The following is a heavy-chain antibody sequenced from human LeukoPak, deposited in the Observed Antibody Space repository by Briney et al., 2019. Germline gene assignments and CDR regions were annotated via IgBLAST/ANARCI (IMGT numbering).Heavy chain of an antibody. V-gene: IGHV1-2*02. CDR2: INPNSGGT. CDR3: ARVCCGGGCAESFDI. Sequence: ASVKVSCKASGYPFTGYYLHWVRHAPGQGLEWMGWINPNSGGTNYAQNFQGRVTMTRDTSISTAYMELSRLRSDDTAVYYCARVCCGGGCAESFDIWGRGTMVTVSS. CDR1: GYPFTGYY. J-gene: IGHJ3*02. D-gene: IGHD2-21*01.